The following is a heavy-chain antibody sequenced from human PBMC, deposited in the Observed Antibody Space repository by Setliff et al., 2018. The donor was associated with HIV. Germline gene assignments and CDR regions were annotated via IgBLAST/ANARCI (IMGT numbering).Heavy chain of an antibody. CDR2: INPNNGGT. V-gene: IGHV1-2*02. Sequence: ASVKVSCKASAHTFTGCYVHWVRQAPGQGLEWMGWINPNNGGTNYAQKYQGRVTMTRDTTITTVYMELTRLGSDDTAMFYCAVMGYCGGNSCYRTEGFDYWGQGTLVTVSS. CDR3: AVMGYCGGNSCYRTEGFDY. J-gene: IGHJ4*02. D-gene: IGHD2-2*01. CDR1: AHTFTGCY.